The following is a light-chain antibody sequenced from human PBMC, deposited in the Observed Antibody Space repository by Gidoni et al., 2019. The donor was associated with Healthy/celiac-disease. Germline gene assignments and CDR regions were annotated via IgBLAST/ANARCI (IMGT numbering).Light chain of an antibody. CDR3: QQYYSTPPT. CDR2: WAS. CDR1: QSVLYSSNNKNY. V-gene: IGKV4-1*01. J-gene: IGKJ3*01. Sequence: ILLTPSPDSLALSLGERATINCKSSQSVLYSSNNKNYLAWYQQNPGQPPKLLIYWASTRASGVPDRFSGSGSGTDFTLTISSLQAEDVAVYYCQQYYSTPPTFXPXTKVDIK.